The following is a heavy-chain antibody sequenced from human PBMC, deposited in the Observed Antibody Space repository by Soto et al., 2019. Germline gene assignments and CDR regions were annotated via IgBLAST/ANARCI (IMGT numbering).Heavy chain of an antibody. CDR3: ARINTRLNTGTFPDYFDY. CDR2: IDWDDDK. D-gene: IGHD1-7*01. J-gene: IGHJ4*02. V-gene: IGHV2-70*11. Sequence: SGPTLVNPTQTLTLTCTFSGFSLSTSGMCVSWIRQPPGKALEWLARIDWDDDKYYSTSLKTRLTISKDTSKNQVVLTMTNMDPVDTATYYCARINTRLNTGTFPDYFDYWGQGTLVTVSS. CDR1: GFSLSTSGMC.